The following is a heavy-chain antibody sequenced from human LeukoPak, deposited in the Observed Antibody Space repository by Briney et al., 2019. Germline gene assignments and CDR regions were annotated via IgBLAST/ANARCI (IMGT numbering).Heavy chain of an antibody. J-gene: IGHJ4*02. V-gene: IGHV1-18*01. CDR2: ISAYNGNT. CDR1: GYTFTSYG. CDR3: ARDREGHYGDYTFDY. Sequence: ASVKVSCKASGYTFTSYGISWVRQAPGQGLEWMGWISAYNGNTNYAQKLQGRVTMTTDTPTSTAYMELRSLRSDDTAVYYCARDREGHYGDYTFDYWGQGTLVTVSS. D-gene: IGHD4-17*01.